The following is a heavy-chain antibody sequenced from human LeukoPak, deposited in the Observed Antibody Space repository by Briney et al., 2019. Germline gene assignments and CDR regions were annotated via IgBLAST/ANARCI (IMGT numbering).Heavy chain of an antibody. V-gene: IGHV1-8*03. J-gene: IGHJ3*02. CDR1: GYTFTSYD. D-gene: IGHD6-6*01. CDR3: ARDGDQESEDSSSSEGGAFDI. CDR2: MNPNSGNT. Sequence: ASVKVSCKASGYTFTSYDINWVRQATGQGLEWMGWMNPNSGNTGYAQKFQGRVTITRNTSISTAYMELSSLRSEDTAVYYCARDGDQESEDSSSSEGGAFDIWGQGTMVTVSA.